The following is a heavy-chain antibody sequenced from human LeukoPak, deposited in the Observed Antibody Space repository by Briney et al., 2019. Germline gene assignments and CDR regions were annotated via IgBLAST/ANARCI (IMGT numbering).Heavy chain of an antibody. CDR1: GGSISSYY. CDR3: ARVSPTLLAARP. D-gene: IGHD6-6*01. CDR2: IYTSGST. J-gene: IGHJ5*02. V-gene: IGHV4-4*07. Sequence: SETLSLTCTVSGGSISSYYWSWIRQPAGKGLEWIGRIYTSGSTNYNPSLKSRVTISVDTSKNQFSLKLSSVTAADTAVYYCARVSPTLLAARPWGQGTLVTVSS.